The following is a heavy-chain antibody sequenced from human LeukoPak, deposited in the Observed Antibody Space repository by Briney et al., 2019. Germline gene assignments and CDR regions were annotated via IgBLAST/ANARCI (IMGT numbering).Heavy chain of an antibody. J-gene: IGHJ3*02. V-gene: IGHV1-69*13. CDR1: GGTFSSYA. D-gene: IGHD3-22*01. CDR2: IIPIFGTA. CDR3: ARVTLHYYDSSGYSFDAFDI. Sequence: SVKVSCKASGGTFSSYAISWVRQTPGQGLEWMGGIIPIFGTANYAQKFQGRVTITADESTSTAYMELSSLRSEDTAVYYCARVTLHYYDSSGYSFDAFDIWGQGTMVTVSS.